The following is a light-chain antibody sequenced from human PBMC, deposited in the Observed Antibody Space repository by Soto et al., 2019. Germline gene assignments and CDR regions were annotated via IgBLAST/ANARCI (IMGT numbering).Light chain of an antibody. V-gene: IGKV3-20*01. CDR1: QSVTSNY. Sequence: EIALTQSPGTLSLSPGERATLSCRASQSVTSNYLAWYQQKPGQAPRLLMFGASIRDTGIPDRFSGSGSGTDFTLTISRLEPEDFAVHYCQQYGSSPGTFGQGTKVDIK. J-gene: IGKJ1*01. CDR3: QQYGSSPGT. CDR2: GAS.